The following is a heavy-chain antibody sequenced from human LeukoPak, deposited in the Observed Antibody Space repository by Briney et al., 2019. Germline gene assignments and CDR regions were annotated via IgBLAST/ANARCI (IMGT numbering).Heavy chain of an antibody. CDR1: GFTFSSYA. CDR3: AKDRVTSGRFDY. Sequence: GGSLRLSCAASGFTFSSYAMSWVRQAPGKGLEWVSAISGSGGSTYYADSVKGRFTNSRDNSKDTLYLQMNSLRAEDTAVYYCAKDRVTSGRFDYWGQGTLVTVSS. V-gene: IGHV3-23*01. J-gene: IGHJ4*02. CDR2: ISGSGGST. D-gene: IGHD4-11*01.